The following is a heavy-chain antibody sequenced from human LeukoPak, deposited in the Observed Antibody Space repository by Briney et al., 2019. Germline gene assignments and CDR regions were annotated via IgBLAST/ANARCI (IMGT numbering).Heavy chain of an antibody. D-gene: IGHD3-10*01. CDR3: ARGSSPRRFDY. J-gene: IGHJ4*02. V-gene: IGHV3-74*01. CDR2: INSDGSST. CDR1: GFTFSSYW. Sequence: PGGSLRLSCAASGFTFSSYWMHWVRQAPGKGLVWVSRINSDGSSTSYADPVKGRFTISRDNAKNTLYLQMNSLRAEDTAVYYCARGSSPRRFDYWGQGTLVTVSS.